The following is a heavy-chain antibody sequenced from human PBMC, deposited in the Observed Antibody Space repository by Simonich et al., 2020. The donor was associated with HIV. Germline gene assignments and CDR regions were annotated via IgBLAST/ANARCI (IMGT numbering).Heavy chain of an antibody. Sequence: EVQLVESGGGLVQPGRSLRLSCAASGFTFDDYAMHWVRQAPGKGLEWVSGISWNSGSIGYADSVKGRFTISRDNAKNSLYLQMNSLRAEDMDLYYCAKDRYSSSSGSFDYWGQGTLVTVSS. CDR1: GFTFDDYA. CDR2: ISWNSGSI. D-gene: IGHD6-6*01. J-gene: IGHJ4*02. CDR3: AKDRYSSSSGSFDY. V-gene: IGHV3-9*03.